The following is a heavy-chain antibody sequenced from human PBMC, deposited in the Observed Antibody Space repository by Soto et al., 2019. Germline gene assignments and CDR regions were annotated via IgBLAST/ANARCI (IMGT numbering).Heavy chain of an antibody. V-gene: IGHV3-30*18. D-gene: IGHD6-19*01. CDR3: AKDWGSSGWFNWFDP. J-gene: IGHJ5*02. Sequence: HPGGSLRLSCVASGFTLSNTGMHWVRQAPGKGLEWVAMISHDGSNTYYGDSVKGRFTISRDNSWNTLYLQMDSLRPEDTSVYYCAKDWGSSGWFNWFDPWGQGTLVTVSS. CDR1: GFTLSNTG. CDR2: ISHDGSNT.